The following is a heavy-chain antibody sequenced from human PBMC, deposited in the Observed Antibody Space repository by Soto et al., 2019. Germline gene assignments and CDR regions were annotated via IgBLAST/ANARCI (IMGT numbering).Heavy chain of an antibody. Sequence: GASVKVSCKASGGTFSSYAISWVRQAPGQGLEWMGGIIPIFGTANYAQKFQGRVTITADESTSTAYMELSSLRSEDTAVYYCARDTESPGNWFDPWGQGTLVTVSS. V-gene: IGHV1-69*13. D-gene: IGHD3-10*01. CDR2: IIPIFGTA. CDR1: GGTFSSYA. J-gene: IGHJ5*02. CDR3: ARDTESPGNWFDP.